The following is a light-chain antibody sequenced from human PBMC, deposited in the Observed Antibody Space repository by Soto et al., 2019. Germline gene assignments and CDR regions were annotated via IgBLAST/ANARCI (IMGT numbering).Light chain of an antibody. CDR2: DVS. CDR3: SSYASSGTLYV. Sequence: QSALPQPASVSGSPGQSITISCTGSSSDVGGYNYVSWYQQHSGKAPKLMIYDVSDRPSGVSNRFSGSKSGNTASLTISGLQTEDEADYYCSSYASSGTLYVFGTGTKLTVL. V-gene: IGLV2-14*01. CDR1: SSDVGGYNY. J-gene: IGLJ1*01.